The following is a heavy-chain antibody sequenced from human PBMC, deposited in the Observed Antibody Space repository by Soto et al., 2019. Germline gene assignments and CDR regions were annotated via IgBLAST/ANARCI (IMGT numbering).Heavy chain of an antibody. J-gene: IGHJ4*02. CDR1: GFSLSTSGVG. D-gene: IGHD3-9*01. CDR2: IYWDDSK. Sequence: QITLKESGPPLVRPTQTLTLTCAFSGFSLSTSGVGVGWIRQPPGKALEWLAVIYWDDSKHYSPSLRSRLTITKDTSKNQVVLTMTNMDPMDTGTYYRAHKGPEDWPLDYWGQGTLVTVSS. CDR3: AHKGPEDWPLDY. V-gene: IGHV2-5*02.